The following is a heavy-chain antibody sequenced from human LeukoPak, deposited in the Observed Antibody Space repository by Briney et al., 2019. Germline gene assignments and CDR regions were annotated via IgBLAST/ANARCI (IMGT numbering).Heavy chain of an antibody. Sequence: ASVKLSCKVSGYTLTELSMHWVRQAPGKGLEWMGGFDPEDGETIYAQKFQGRVTMTEDTSTDTAYMELSSLRSEDTAVYYCATDLRGSYSGVYFDYWGQGTLVTVSS. CDR1: GYTLTELS. CDR2: FDPEDGET. V-gene: IGHV1-24*01. J-gene: IGHJ4*02. CDR3: ATDLRGSYSGVYFDY. D-gene: IGHD1-26*01.